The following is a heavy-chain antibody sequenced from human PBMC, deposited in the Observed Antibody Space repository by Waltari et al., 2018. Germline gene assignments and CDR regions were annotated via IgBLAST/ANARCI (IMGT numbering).Heavy chain of an antibody. D-gene: IGHD4-17*01. CDR2: INHSGST. CDR1: GGSFSGYY. J-gene: IGHJ3*02. Sequence: QVQLQQWGAGLLKPSETLSLTCAVYGGSFSGYYWSWIRQPPGNGLEWIGEINHSGSTNYNPSLKSRVTISVDTSKNQFSLRLSSVTAADTAVYYCARITTVTTSAFDIWGQGTMVTVSS. CDR3: ARITTVTTSAFDI. V-gene: IGHV4-34*01.